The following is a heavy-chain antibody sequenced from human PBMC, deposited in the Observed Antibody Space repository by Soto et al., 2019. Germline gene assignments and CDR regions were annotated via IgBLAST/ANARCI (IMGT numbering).Heavy chain of an antibody. D-gene: IGHD3-10*01. CDR2: IYHSGST. CDR3: ARDCHYGSGSLFGRHYFDY. CDR1: GGSISSYY. V-gene: IGHV4-59*12. J-gene: IGHJ4*02. Sequence: ETLSLTCTVSGGSISSYYWSWIRQPPWKGLEWIGEIYHSGSTNYNPSLKSRVTISVDKSKNQFSLKLSSVTAADTAVYYCARDCHYGSGSLFGRHYFDYWGQGTLVTVSS.